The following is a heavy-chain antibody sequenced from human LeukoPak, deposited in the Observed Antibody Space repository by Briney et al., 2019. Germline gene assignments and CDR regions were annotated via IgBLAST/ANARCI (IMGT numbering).Heavy chain of an antibody. CDR1: GFTFSSYS. V-gene: IGHV3-48*01. CDR3: AREGSDFWSGYSNGYFDY. D-gene: IGHD3-3*01. CDR2: IGSSVSTR. J-gene: IGHJ4*02. Sequence: GGSLRLSCAVSGFTFSSYSMNWVRRAPGKGLEWVSYIGSSVSTRYYADSVKGRFTISRDNGKHSLYLRMNSLRAEDTAVYYCAREGSDFWSGYSNGYFDYWGQGTLVTVSS.